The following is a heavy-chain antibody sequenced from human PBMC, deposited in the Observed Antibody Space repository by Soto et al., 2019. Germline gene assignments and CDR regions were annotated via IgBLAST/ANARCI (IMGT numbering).Heavy chain of an antibody. V-gene: IGHV1-46*03. CDR2: INPRSGDT. Sequence: QVHLVQSGAEVRMPGASVKVSCKASGYTFTDYFMHWVRQAPGQGLEWMGIINPRSGDTGYAQKFQSRVIMTTDTSTSTGYKELSGLTAEDTAIYSYARRDCYNSNCCSNWFDPWGQGTPVTVSS. CDR1: GYTFTDYF. D-gene: IGHD6-13*01. J-gene: IGHJ5*02. CDR3: ARRDCYNSNCCSNWFDP.